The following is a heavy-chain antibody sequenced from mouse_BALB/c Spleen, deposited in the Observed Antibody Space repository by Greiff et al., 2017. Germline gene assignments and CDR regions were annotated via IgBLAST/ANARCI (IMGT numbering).Heavy chain of an antibody. Sequence: LQQPGSELVRPGASVKLSCKASGYTFTSYWMHWVKQRPGQGLEWIGNIYPGSGSTNYDEKFKSKATLTVDTSSSTAYMQLSSLTSEDSAVYYCTRTGYGTFYAMDYWGQGTSVTVSS. CDR3: TRTGYGTFYAMDY. V-gene: IGHV1S22*01. D-gene: IGHD2-10*02. CDR2: IYPGSGST. CDR1: GYTFTSYW. J-gene: IGHJ4*01.